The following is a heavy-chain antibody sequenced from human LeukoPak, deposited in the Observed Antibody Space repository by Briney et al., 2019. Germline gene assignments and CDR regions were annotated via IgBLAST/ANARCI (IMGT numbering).Heavy chain of an antibody. J-gene: IGHJ5*02. V-gene: IGHV4-34*01. Sequence: PSETLSLACAVYGGSFSGYYWSWIRQPPGKGLEWIGEINHSGSTNYNPSLKSRVTISVDTSKNQFSLKLSSVTAADTAVYYCGGYYNWFDPWGQGTLVTVSS. CDR3: GGYYNWFDP. CDR2: INHSGST. D-gene: IGHD1-26*01. CDR1: GGSFSGYY.